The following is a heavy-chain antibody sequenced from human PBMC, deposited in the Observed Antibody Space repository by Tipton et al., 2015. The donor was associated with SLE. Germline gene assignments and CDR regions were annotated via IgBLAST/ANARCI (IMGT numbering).Heavy chain of an antibody. CDR2: LYTTGST. Sequence: TLSLTCTVSGGSISSSFHQWSWIRQPAGEGLEWIGRLYTTGSTPYNPSLASRVTTSIDTSNNQFSLKVTSVIATDTAVYYCARARDYVNSGYYYFDVWGQGTLVTGSA. J-gene: IGHJ4*02. V-gene: IGHV4-61*02. CDR3: ARARDYVNSGYYYFDV. CDR1: GGSISSSFHQ. D-gene: IGHD3-22*01.